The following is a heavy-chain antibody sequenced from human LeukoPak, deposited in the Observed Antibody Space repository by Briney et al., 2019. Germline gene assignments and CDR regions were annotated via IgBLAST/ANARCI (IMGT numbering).Heavy chain of an antibody. Sequence: GGSLRLSCAASGFTFSSYAMHWVRQAPGKGLEWVAVISYDGSNKYYADSVKGRFTISRDNSKNTLYLQMNSLRAEDTAVYYCARGSYYYDSSGYYPLGYWGQGTLVTVSS. CDR3: ARGSYYYDSSGYYPLGY. J-gene: IGHJ4*02. CDR2: ISYDGSNK. V-gene: IGHV3-30-3*01. CDR1: GFTFSSYA. D-gene: IGHD3-22*01.